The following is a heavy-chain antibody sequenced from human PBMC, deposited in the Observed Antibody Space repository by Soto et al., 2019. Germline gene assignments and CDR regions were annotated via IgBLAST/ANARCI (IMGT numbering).Heavy chain of an antibody. V-gene: IGHV1-69*06. J-gene: IGHJ4*02. D-gene: IGHD2-21*02. CDR1: GGTFSSNT. Sequence: QVQLVQSGAEVKKPGSSVKISCKASGGTFSSNTINWVRQAAGQGLEWMGGIIPIFGTANYAQKFQGRVTITADKSTNTEYMELSSLTSEDTAVYYCASKAACGGDCYAFDSWGQGHRVTVSS. CDR2: IIPIFGTA. CDR3: ASKAACGGDCYAFDS.